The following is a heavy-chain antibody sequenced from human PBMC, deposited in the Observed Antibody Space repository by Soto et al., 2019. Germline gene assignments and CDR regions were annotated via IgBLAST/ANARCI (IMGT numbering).Heavy chain of an antibody. V-gene: IGHV1-24*01. CDR3: ARVIGVVNYYYYGMDV. CDR1: GYTLTELS. D-gene: IGHD3-3*01. CDR2: FDPEDGET. J-gene: IGHJ6*02. Sequence: EASVKVSCKVSGYTLTELSMHWVRQAPGKGLEWMGGFDPEDGETIYAQKFQGRVTMTEDTSTDTAYMELSSLRSEDTAVYYCARVIGVVNYYYYGMDVWGQGTTVTVSS.